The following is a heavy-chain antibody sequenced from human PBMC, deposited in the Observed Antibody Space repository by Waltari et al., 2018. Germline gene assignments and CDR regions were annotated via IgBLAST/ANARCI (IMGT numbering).Heavy chain of an antibody. CDR3: ARSSTMVRGVISC. CDR2: INHSGST. V-gene: IGHV4-34*01. CDR1: GGSFSGYY. J-gene: IGHJ4*02. D-gene: IGHD3-10*01. Sequence: QVQLQQWGAGLLKPSETLSLTCAVYGGSFSGYYWSWIRQPPGKGLEWIGEINHSGSTNYNPSLKSRVTISVDTSKNQFSLKLSSVTAADTAVYYCARSSTMVRGVISCWGQGTLVTVSS.